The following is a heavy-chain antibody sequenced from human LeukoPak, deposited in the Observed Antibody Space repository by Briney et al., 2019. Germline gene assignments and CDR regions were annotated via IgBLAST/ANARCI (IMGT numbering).Heavy chain of an antibody. V-gene: IGHV4-30-4*01. CDR3: ASAPYYYDSSGPHDY. J-gene: IGHJ4*02. D-gene: IGHD3-22*01. Sequence: PSETLSLTCTVSGGSISSGDYYRSWIRQPPGKGLEWIGYIYYSGSTYYNPSLKSRVTISVDASKNQFSLKLSSVTAADTAVYYCASAPYYYDSSGPHDYWGQGTLVTVSS. CDR2: IYYSGST. CDR1: GGSISSGDYY.